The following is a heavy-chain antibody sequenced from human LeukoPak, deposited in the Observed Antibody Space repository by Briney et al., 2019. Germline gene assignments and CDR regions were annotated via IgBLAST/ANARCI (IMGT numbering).Heavy chain of an antibody. D-gene: IGHD3-10*01. V-gene: IGHV3-21*01. Sequence: PGGSLRLSCAASGFTFSSYSMNWVRQAPGKGLEWVSSISSSSSYIYYADSVKGRFTISRDNAKNSLCLQMNSLRAEDTAVYYCARGLSGRLDIWGQGTMVTVSS. J-gene: IGHJ3*02. CDR1: GFTFSSYS. CDR3: ARGLSGRLDI. CDR2: ISSSSSYI.